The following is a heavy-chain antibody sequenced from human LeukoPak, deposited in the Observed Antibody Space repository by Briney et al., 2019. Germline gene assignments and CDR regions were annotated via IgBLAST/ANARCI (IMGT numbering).Heavy chain of an antibody. CDR1: GDFIISNIYW. D-gene: IGHD3/OR15-3a*01. J-gene: IGHJ3*01. CDR3: ARRRHNFDFYDV. V-gene: IGHV4-39*01. CDR2: TFYTGRT. Sequence: PSETLSLTCTVSGDFIISNIYWWDWVRLPPGKRLEWIGATFYTGRTFYSPSLKSRVTISVDTSKNEFSLDLSSATAADTAVYYCARRRHNFDFYDVWGQGTRVTVSS.